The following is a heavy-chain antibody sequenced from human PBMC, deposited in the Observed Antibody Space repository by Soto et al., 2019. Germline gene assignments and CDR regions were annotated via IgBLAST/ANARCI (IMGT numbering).Heavy chain of an antibody. J-gene: IGHJ4*02. Sequence: QVQLVQYGSEVKKHGASVKVSCKASGYTFTSHYIHWVRQAPGQGLEWMGIINTDGGSTSYAQKVRGRVTMTRDTPTSILYMQLSSLRSEATAVFYCAITLFEHSTVDYWGQGTRVTVSS. CDR1: GYTFTSHY. D-gene: IGHD6-13*01. CDR2: INTDGGST. V-gene: IGHV1-46*01. CDR3: AITLFEHSTVDY.